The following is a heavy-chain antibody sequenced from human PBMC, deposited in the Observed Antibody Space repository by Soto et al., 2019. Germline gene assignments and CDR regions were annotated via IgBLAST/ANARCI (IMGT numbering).Heavy chain of an antibody. D-gene: IGHD6-13*01. J-gene: IGHJ6*02. CDR1: GFTFSSYA. Sequence: PGGSLRLSCAASGFTFSSYAMHWVRQAPGKGLEWVAVISYDGSNKYYADSVKGRFTISRDNSKNTLYLQMNSLRAEDTAVYYCAKERGSSWSFVSLNYYYGMDVWGQGTTVTVSS. CDR3: AKERGSSWSFVSLNYYYGMDV. V-gene: IGHV3-30-3*01. CDR2: ISYDGSNK.